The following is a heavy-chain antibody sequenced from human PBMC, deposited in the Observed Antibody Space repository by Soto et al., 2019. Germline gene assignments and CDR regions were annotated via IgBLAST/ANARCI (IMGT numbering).Heavy chain of an antibody. CDR3: AKDWEQWLVRDYYGMDV. J-gene: IGHJ6*02. V-gene: IGHV3-30*18. Sequence: GESLTISCAASGFTFSSYGMHWVRQAPGKGLEWVAVISYDGSNKYYADSVKGRFTISRDNSKNTLYLQMNSLRAEDTAVYYCAKDWEQWLVRDYYGMDVWGQGTTVTVSS. D-gene: IGHD6-19*01. CDR2: ISYDGSNK. CDR1: GFTFSSYG.